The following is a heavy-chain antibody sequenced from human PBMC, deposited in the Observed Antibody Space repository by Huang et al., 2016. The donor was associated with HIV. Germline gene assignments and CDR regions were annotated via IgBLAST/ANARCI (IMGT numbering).Heavy chain of an antibody. J-gene: IGHJ4*02. CDR2: IRSKASGGTT. Sequence: EVQLVESGGGLVQPGRSLRLSCTASGFTFGDYAMSWFRQAPGKGRDWVGCIRSKASGGTTEYAASVKGRFTSSRDDSKSIAYLQRNSLKTEDTAVYYCTRGKGALDYWGQGTLVTVSS. V-gene: IGHV3-49*03. CDR1: GFTFGDYA. D-gene: IGHD6-13*01. CDR3: TRGKGALDY.